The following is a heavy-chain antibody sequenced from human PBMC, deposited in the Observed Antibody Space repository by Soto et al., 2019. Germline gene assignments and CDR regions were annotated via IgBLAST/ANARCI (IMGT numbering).Heavy chain of an antibody. D-gene: IGHD5-18*01. V-gene: IGHV3-23*01. CDR2: FSGSGGST. CDR1: GFTFSSYA. J-gene: IGHJ4*02. Sequence: EVQLLESGGGLVQPGGSLRLSCAASGFTFSSYAMSWVRQAPGKGLEWVSAFSGSGGSTYYADSVKGRFTISRDNTKNTLYLQMNSLRAEDTAVYYCAKERGYSYGYSDYWGQGTLVTVSS. CDR3: AKERGYSYGYSDY.